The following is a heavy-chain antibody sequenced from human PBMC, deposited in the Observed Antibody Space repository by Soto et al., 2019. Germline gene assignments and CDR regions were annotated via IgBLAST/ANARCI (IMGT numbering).Heavy chain of an antibody. Sequence: EVHLLESGGGLVQPGGSLRRSCAASGFTFSNYAMTWVRQAPGKGLEWVSVISGTGGGTNNADSAKGRFTTSRDNSKNTLDLQMNSLSAEDTTVYYCAKRAFYGSAIPNYYGMDVWGQGTAVTVSS. CDR2: ISGTGGGT. J-gene: IGHJ6*02. V-gene: IGHV3-23*01. CDR1: GFTFSNYA. CDR3: AKRAFYGSAIPNYYGMDV. D-gene: IGHD3-10*01.